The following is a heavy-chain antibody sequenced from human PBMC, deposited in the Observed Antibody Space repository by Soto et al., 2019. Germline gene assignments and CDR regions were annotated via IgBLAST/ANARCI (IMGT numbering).Heavy chain of an antibody. Sequence: PSETLSLTCSVSGGSVSDKTYYWSWIRQPPGKRLEWIGYVYYSGTTNYNPSLQSRVTISVDLSKNRFSLRLSSVTTADTALYYCARTTAVPNPLPSRYFFDYWGQGTLVT. CDR2: VYYSGTT. J-gene: IGHJ4*02. CDR3: ARTTAVPNPLPSRYFFDY. V-gene: IGHV4-61*01. CDR1: GGSVSDKTYY. D-gene: IGHD4-17*01.